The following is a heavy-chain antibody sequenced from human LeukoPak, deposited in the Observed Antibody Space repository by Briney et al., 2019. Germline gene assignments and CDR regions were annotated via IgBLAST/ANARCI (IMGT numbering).Heavy chain of an antibody. D-gene: IGHD3-10*01. CDR3: ARGSRFGSGPGWFDP. J-gene: IGHJ5*02. V-gene: IGHV4-34*01. Sequence: SETLSLTCAVYRGSLNNYYWGWIRQSPGEGLEWIGEINHSGSTNYNPSLKSRVTISIDVSKNQFSLRMTSLTAADTALYYCARGSRFGSGPGWFDPWGQGTLVTVSS. CDR2: INHSGST. CDR1: RGSLNNYY.